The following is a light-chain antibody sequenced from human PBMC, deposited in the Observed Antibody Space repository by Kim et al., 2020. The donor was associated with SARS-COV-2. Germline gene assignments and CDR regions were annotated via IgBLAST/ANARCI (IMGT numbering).Light chain of an antibody. CDR2: KDN. J-gene: IGLJ3*02. CDR3: QSYDSSNHWV. Sequence: NFMLTQPHSVSESPGETVTISCTGSSGSVASNYVQWYQKRPGSAPTTVIYKDNQRPSGVPDRFSGSIDSSSNSASLTISGLKTEDEADYYCQSYDSSNHWVFGGGTKLTVL. V-gene: IGLV6-57*02. CDR1: SGSVASNY.